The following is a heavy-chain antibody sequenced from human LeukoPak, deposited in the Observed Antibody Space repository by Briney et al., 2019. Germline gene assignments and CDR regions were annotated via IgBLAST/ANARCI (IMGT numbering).Heavy chain of an antibody. D-gene: IGHD1-1*01. V-gene: IGHV5-51*01. Sequence: GESLKISFKGSGYRFTSYWIGWVRQMPGKGLGWMGIIYPGDSDTRYSPSFQGQVTISVDKSISTAYLQWSSLKASDTAMYYCARRVTTGTASHFDYWGQGTLVTVSS. CDR1: GYRFTSYW. CDR3: ARRVTTGTASHFDY. CDR2: IYPGDSDT. J-gene: IGHJ4*02.